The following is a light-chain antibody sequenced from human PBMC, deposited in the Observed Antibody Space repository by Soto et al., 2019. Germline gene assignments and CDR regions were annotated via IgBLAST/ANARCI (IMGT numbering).Light chain of an antibody. V-gene: IGLV2-14*01. Sequence: QSVLTQPASVSGSPGQSITISCTGTNSDVGGYNYVSWYQQHPGKAPKLMIYEVSNRPSGVSNRFSGSKSGNTASLTISGLQAEDEADYYCSSYTSSSHNYVFGTGTKLTVL. CDR3: SSYTSSSHNYV. CDR1: NSDVGGYNY. CDR2: EVS. J-gene: IGLJ1*01.